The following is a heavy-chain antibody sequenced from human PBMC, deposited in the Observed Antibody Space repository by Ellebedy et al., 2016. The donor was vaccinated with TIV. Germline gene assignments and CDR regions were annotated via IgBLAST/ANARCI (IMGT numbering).Heavy chain of an antibody. V-gene: IGHV4-38-2*02. CDR3: AKERQNYEDIA. D-gene: IGHD3-22*01. J-gene: IGHJ5*02. CDR2: IYHTGHT. Sequence: SETLSLTXTVSGYSISSVYYWTWIRQPPGKGLEWIGNIYHTGHTNYNPSLGGRITMSVDTAKNEFSLKLNSVTAADTAVYYCAKERQNYEDIAWGQGTLVTVSS. CDR1: GYSISSVYY.